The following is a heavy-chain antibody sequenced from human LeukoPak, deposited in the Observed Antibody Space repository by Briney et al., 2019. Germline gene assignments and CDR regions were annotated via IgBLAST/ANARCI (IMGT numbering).Heavy chain of an antibody. Sequence: ASVKVSCKASVYTFSSDDINWVRQAPGQGLEWMGWMNPKSGNTGYAQKFLGRVTMTRNTSISTAYMELSRLRSGDTAVYYCARGRVFPGVAPRQVWFDPWGQGTPVTVSS. CDR3: ARGRVFPGVAPRQVWFDP. V-gene: IGHV1-8*02. CDR1: VYTFSSDD. CDR2: MNPKSGNT. J-gene: IGHJ5*02. D-gene: IGHD3-10*01.